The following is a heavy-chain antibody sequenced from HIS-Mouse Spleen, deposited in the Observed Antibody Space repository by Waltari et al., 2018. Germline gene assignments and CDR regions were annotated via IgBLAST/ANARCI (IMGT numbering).Heavy chain of an antibody. Sequence: QLQLQESGPGLVKPSETLSLTCTVSGGSISSSSYDWGWIRQPPGTGLEWIGSIYYSGRTYYNPSLKSRVTISVDTSKNQFSLKLSSVTAADTAVYYCAREIPYSSSWYDWYFDLWGRGTLVTVSS. CDR2: IYYSGRT. J-gene: IGHJ2*01. D-gene: IGHD6-13*01. V-gene: IGHV4-39*07. CDR1: GGSISSSSYD. CDR3: AREIPYSSSWYDWYFDL.